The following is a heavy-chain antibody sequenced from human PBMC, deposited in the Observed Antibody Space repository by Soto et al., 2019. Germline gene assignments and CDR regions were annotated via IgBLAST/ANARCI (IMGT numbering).Heavy chain of an antibody. V-gene: IGHV4-59*12. CDR3: ARAHYGDFGYGMDV. Sequence: SETLSLTCTVSGDSISTSYWSWIRQIPGKGLEWIAYIYHTGSTNYNPSLKSRVTISLDRSKNQFSLKLSSVTAADTAVYYCARAHYGDFGYGMDVWGQGTTVTVSS. D-gene: IGHD4-17*01. CDR1: GDSISTSY. J-gene: IGHJ6*02. CDR2: IYHTGST.